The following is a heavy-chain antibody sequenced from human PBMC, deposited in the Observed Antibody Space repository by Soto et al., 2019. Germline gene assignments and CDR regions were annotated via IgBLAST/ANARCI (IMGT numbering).Heavy chain of an antibody. Sequence: EVQLLESGGGLVQPGGSLRLSCAASGFTFSSYAMSWVRQAPGKGLAWVSAISGSGGSTYYADSVKGRFTISRDNSKNTMYLQMNSLRAEDTAVYYGAKGGSGSYPPYYYYGMDVWGQGTTVTVSS. CDR2: ISGSGGST. J-gene: IGHJ6*02. V-gene: IGHV3-23*01. CDR3: AKGGSGSYPPYYYYGMDV. CDR1: GFTFSSYA. D-gene: IGHD3-10*01.